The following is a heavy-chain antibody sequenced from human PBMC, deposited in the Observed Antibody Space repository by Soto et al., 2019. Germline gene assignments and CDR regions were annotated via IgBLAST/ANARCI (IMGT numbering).Heavy chain of an antibody. Sequence: QVQLQESGPGLVKPSQTLSLTCTVSGGSISSGDYYWSWIRQPPGKGLEWIGYIYYSGSTYYNPSLKSRVTISVDTSKNQFSLKLSSVTAADTAVYYCARDPDTMIVVGRAFDIWGQGTMVTVSS. CDR3: ARDPDTMIVVGRAFDI. J-gene: IGHJ3*02. V-gene: IGHV4-30-4*01. CDR1: GGSISSGDYY. D-gene: IGHD3-22*01. CDR2: IYYSGST.